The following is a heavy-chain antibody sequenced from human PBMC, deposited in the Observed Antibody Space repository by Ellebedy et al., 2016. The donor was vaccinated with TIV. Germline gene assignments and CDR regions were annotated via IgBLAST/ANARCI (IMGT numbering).Heavy chain of an antibody. CDR2: IDLSDSDT. CDR3: SSTLSSRGGDAFDI. J-gene: IGHJ3*02. Sequence: GESLKISCQGSAYSFINYWIVWVRQMPGRGLEWMGIIDLSDSDTRYSPSFQGQVTISADKSITTAYLQWSSLKASDTAMYFCSSTLSSRGGDAFDIWGQGTMVTVSS. CDR1: AYSFINYW. D-gene: IGHD3-10*01. V-gene: IGHV5-51*01.